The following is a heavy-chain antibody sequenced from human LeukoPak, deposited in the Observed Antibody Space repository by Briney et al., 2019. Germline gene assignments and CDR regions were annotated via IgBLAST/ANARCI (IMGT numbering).Heavy chain of an antibody. CDR1: GFTFSSYS. V-gene: IGHV3-21*01. CDR3: ARLIAAAAQDAFDI. CDR2: ISSSSSYI. D-gene: IGHD6-13*01. J-gene: IGHJ3*02. Sequence: GGSLRLSCAASGFTFSSYSMNWVRQAPGKGLEWVSSISSSSSYIYYADSVKGRFTISRDNAKNSLYLQINSLRAEDTAVYYCARLIAAAAQDAFDIWGQGTMVTVSS.